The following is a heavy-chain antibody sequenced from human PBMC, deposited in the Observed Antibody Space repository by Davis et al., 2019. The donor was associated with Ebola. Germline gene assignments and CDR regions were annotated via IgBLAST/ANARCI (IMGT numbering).Heavy chain of an antibody. V-gene: IGHV3-64D*06. CDR1: GFTFSSYA. CDR3: VKAAGGVVPSG. CDR2: ISSNGGST. Sequence: PGGSLRLSCSASGFTFSSYAMHWVRQAPGKGLEYVSAISSNGGSTYYADSVKGRFTISRDNSKNTLYLQMSSLRAEDTAVYYCVKAAGGVVPSGWGQGTLVTVSS. J-gene: IGHJ4*02. D-gene: IGHD2-15*01.